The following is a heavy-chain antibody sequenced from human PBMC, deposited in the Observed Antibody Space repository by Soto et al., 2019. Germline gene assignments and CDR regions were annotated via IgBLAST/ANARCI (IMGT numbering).Heavy chain of an antibody. CDR2: ISGSGGST. CDR3: AKEAYYGSGSYYTPFDWFDP. CDR1: GFTFSSYA. Sequence: GGSLRLSCAASGFTFSSYAMSWVRQAPGKGLKWVSAISGSGGSTYYADSVKGRFTISRDNSKNTLYLQMNSLRAEDTAVYYCAKEAYYGSGSYYTPFDWFDPWGQGTLVTVSS. J-gene: IGHJ5*02. V-gene: IGHV3-23*01. D-gene: IGHD3-10*01.